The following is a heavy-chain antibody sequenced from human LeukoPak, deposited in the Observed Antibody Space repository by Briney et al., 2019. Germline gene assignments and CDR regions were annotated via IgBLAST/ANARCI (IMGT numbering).Heavy chain of an antibody. Sequence: GGSLRLSCAASGFTFSSYWMTWVRQAPGKGLEWVANINKDGSEKYYVDSVKGRFTISRDNAKNSLYLQMNSLRAEDTAVYYCARDERGDFWSGYYYYFDYWGQGTLVTVSS. J-gene: IGHJ4*02. D-gene: IGHD3-3*01. CDR2: INKDGSEK. V-gene: IGHV3-7*01. CDR1: GFTFSSYW. CDR3: ARDERGDFWSGYYYYFDY.